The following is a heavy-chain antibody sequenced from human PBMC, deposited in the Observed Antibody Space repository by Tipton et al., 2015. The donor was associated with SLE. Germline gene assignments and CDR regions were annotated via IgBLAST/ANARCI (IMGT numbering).Heavy chain of an antibody. CDR2: ITLGGAT. CDR1: GWSLREYQ. Sequence: TLSLTCAVYGWSLREYQWSWVRQPPGKGPEWIGGITLGGATDYNPSLKSRVAISVDTSKNHFSLRLTSLTAADTAIYYCARGLWSGTYTVGGEIDYWGQGTLITVSS. V-gene: IGHV4-34*01. J-gene: IGHJ4*02. D-gene: IGHD3-3*01. CDR3: ARGLWSGTYTVGGEIDY.